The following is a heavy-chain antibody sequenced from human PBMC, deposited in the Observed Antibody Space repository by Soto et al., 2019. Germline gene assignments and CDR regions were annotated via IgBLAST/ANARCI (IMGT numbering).Heavy chain of an antibody. Sequence: SETLSLTCAVSGDSISRGYHWAWIRQPPGKGLEWVASIYHTGTTYYNPSLTSRVTISVDTSKNQFSLKLSSVTAADTAVYYCARVGELLFIDYWGQGTLVTVSS. D-gene: IGHD1-26*01. J-gene: IGHJ4*02. CDR1: GDSISRGYH. CDR2: IYHTGTT. CDR3: ARVGELLFIDY. V-gene: IGHV4-38-2*01.